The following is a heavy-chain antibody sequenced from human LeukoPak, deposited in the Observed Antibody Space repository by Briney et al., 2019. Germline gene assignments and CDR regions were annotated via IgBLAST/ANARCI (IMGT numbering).Heavy chain of an antibody. CDR3: ASTVGSYYYGMDV. V-gene: IGHV5-51*01. CDR1: GYSFTSYW. Sequence: GESLKISCKGSGYSFTSYWIGWVRQMPGKGLEWMGIIYPGDSDTRYSPSFQGQVTISADKSISTAYLQWSSLKASDTAMYYCASTVGSYYYGMDVWGQGATVTVSS. J-gene: IGHJ6*02. D-gene: IGHD1-26*01. CDR2: IYPGDSDT.